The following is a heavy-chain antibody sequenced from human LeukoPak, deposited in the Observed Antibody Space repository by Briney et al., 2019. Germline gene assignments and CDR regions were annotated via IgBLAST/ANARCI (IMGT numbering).Heavy chain of an antibody. CDR1: GFTFNIYS. CDR2: ITDSGGST. D-gene: IGHD3-10*01. V-gene: IGHV3-23*01. CDR3: AKISGYFDY. Sequence: PGGSLRLSCAASGFTFNIYSMSWVRQAPGGGLGWVSAITDSGGSTYYADSVKGRFTISRDNSKNTLFLQMTSLRAEDTALYYYAKISGYFDYWGRGTLVTVSS. J-gene: IGHJ4*02.